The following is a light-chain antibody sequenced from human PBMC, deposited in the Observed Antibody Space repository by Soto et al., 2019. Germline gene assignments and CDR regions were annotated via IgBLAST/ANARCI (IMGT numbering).Light chain of an antibody. V-gene: IGKV3-15*01. CDR2: GAF. J-gene: IGKJ2*01. CDR1: QSVSSN. Sequence: EIVMTQSPATLSVSPGERATLSCRASQSVSSNLAWYQQTPGQAPRLLIYGAFTRATGIPARFSGRGSGTEFTLTISSLQSEDCAVYYCQQCNDWPHTFGQGTKLEIK. CDR3: QQCNDWPHT.